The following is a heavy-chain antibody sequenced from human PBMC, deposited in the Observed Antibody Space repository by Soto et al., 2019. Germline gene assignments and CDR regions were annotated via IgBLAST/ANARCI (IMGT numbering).Heavy chain of an antibody. D-gene: IGHD1-20*01. CDR1: GGSVNSGSYY. Sequence: ETLSLTCTVSGGSVNSGSYYWSWIRQTPGKGLEYVSSITFNGGSTYYADSVKGRFTISRDNSKNTLYLQMNSLRAEDTALYYCAKDVVDRGISYWGQGTLVTVSS. J-gene: IGHJ4*01. CDR2: ITFNGGST. CDR3: AKDVVDRGISY. V-gene: IGHV3-23*01.